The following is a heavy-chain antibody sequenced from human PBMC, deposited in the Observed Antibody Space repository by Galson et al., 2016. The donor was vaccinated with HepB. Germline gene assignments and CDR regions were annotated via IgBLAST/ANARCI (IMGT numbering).Heavy chain of an antibody. J-gene: IGHJ3*01. CDR2: INPNGAT. V-gene: IGHV1-2*02. CDR3: ARDQAAFSHYSGGFDV. Sequence: KVSCKASGYTLTVYHMHWVRQAPGQGLEWMGWINPNGATNYAQKFEGRVTMTRDTSISTLYMDLTSLTSDDTAVYYCARDQAAFSHYSGGFDVWGQGTMVSVSS. D-gene: IGHD4-23*01. CDR1: GYTLTVYH.